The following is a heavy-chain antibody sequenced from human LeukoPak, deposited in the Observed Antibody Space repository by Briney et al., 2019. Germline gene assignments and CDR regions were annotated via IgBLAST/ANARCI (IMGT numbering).Heavy chain of an antibody. CDR2: ISSSAATT. D-gene: IGHD4-17*01. CDR1: GFRFSDYY. CDR3: ARDRGSTVTTVGY. J-gene: IGHJ4*02. Sequence: GGSLRLSCVTSGFRFSDYYMMWIRQAPGKGPEWVAHISSSAATTLYADSVKGRFTVSRDNAKNSLYLEMTSLRAEDTAVYYCARDRGSTVTTVGYWGQGTLVTVSS. V-gene: IGHV3-11*04.